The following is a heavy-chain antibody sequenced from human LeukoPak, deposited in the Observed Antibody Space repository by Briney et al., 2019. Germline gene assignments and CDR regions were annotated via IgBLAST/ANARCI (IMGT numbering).Heavy chain of an antibody. Sequence: ASVKVSCKASGYNFINYGISWVRQAPGQGLDWMGWIGTYNGNSIYAQKFQGRVTMTTDTSTSTGYMDLRSLTSDDTAVYYCARVARTAVGIRYYFDEWGQGTLVSVSS. CDR2: IGTYNGNS. J-gene: IGHJ4*02. CDR1: GYNFINYG. V-gene: IGHV1-18*01. CDR3: ARVARTAVGIRYYFDE. D-gene: IGHD1-14*01.